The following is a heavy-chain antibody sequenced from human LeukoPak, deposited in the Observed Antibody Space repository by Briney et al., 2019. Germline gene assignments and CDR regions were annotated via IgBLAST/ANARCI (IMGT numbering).Heavy chain of an antibody. D-gene: IGHD5-12*01. J-gene: IGHJ4*02. V-gene: IGHV3-48*02. Sequence: GGSLRLSCAASGFTFSSYGMNWVRQAPGKRLEWVSYISSRSDSVYYADSVKGRFTISRDNAENSLYLQMNSLGDEDTAVYYCARAMRSGYDYWGQGTLVTVSS. CDR2: ISSRSDSV. CDR1: GFTFSSYG. CDR3: ARAMRSGYDY.